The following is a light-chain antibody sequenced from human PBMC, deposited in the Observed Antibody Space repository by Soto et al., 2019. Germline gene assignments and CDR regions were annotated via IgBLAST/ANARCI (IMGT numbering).Light chain of an antibody. CDR3: QQANSFPFT. CDR1: QPVSSNF. V-gene: IGKV3-20*01. J-gene: IGKJ4*01. Sequence: ELVLTTSPGTLSLSPGESAALSCRASQPVSSNFLAWYQQKPGQAPRLLIYGVSSRASGIPDRFFGSGSGTDFTLTINRLEPEDFATYFCQQANSFPFTFGGGTKVDTK. CDR2: GVS.